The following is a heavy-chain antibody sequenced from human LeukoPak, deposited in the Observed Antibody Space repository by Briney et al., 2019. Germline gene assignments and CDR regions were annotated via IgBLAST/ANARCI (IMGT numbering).Heavy chain of an antibody. V-gene: IGHV1-24*01. D-gene: IGHD3-22*01. Sequence: ASVKVSCKVSGYTLEELSMRWVRKAPGKGLGWMGGFDPEDGETIYAQQFQGRVTMTEDTSTDTAYMELSSLRSEDTAVYYCATTHSSGYPIEAFDYWGQGTLVTVSS. CDR1: GYTLEELS. CDR3: ATTHSSGYPIEAFDY. J-gene: IGHJ4*02. CDR2: FDPEDGET.